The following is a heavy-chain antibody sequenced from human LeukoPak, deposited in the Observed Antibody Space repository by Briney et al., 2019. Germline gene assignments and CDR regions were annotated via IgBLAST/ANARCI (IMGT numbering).Heavy chain of an antibody. CDR2: ISANGGTT. J-gene: IGHJ4*02. CDR3: AIDQIVGPDYFDY. V-gene: IGHV3-23*01. D-gene: IGHD1-26*01. Sequence: GGSLRLSCAASGFTFSSYAMTSVRQPPGKGLEWVSTISANGGTTYYADSVKGRFTISRDNSKNALYLQMDSLRAEDTAVYYCAIDQIVGPDYFDYWGQGTLVTVSS. CDR1: GFTFSSYA.